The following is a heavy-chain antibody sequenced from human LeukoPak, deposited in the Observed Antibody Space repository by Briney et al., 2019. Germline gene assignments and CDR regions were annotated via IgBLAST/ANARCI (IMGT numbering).Heavy chain of an antibody. Sequence: PSETLSLTCTVSGGSISSSSYYWGWIRQPPGKGLEWIGSIYYSGSTYYNPSLKSRVTVSVDTSKNQFSLKLSSVTAADTAVYYCARVARPWYGSGSYRLDAFDIWGQGTMVTVSS. CDR3: ARVARPWYGSGSYRLDAFDI. J-gene: IGHJ3*02. CDR1: GGSISSSSYY. CDR2: IYYSGST. V-gene: IGHV4-39*07. D-gene: IGHD3-10*01.